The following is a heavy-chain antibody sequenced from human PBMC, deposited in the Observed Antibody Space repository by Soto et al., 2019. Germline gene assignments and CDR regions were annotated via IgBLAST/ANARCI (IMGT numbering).Heavy chain of an antibody. CDR1: GGSFSGYY. CDR2: INHSEST. V-gene: IGHV4-34*01. Sequence: QVQLQQWGAGLLTPSETLSLTCAVYGGSFSGYYWSWIRQPPRKGLEWIGEINHSESTNYNPSLKSRVIISGDTSKNEFSLKLSSVTAADTAVYYCARGRVRGAWVGRWFDPCGQGTLVTVSS. D-gene: IGHD2-15*01. J-gene: IGHJ5*02. CDR3: ARGRVRGAWVGRWFDP.